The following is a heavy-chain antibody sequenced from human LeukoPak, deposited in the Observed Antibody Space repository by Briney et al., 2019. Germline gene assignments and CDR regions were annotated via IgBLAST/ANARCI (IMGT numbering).Heavy chain of an antibody. J-gene: IGHJ5*02. CDR3: ARLHCSSPSCHRNWFDP. CDR2: MSYSGST. CDR1: GASISNFY. V-gene: IGHV4-59*01. D-gene: IGHD2-2*01. Sequence: SETLSLTCTVSGASISNFYWSWIRQPPGKGLEWIGDMSYSGSTNYNPSLKSRVTMSVDTSKNQFSLKLRSVTAADTAVYYCARLHCSSPSCHRNWFDPWGQGTLVTVSS.